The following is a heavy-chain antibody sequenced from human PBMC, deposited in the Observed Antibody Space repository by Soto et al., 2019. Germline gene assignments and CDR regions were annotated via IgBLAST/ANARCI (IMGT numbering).Heavy chain of an antibody. CDR1: GFTFSSSW. Sequence: PGGSLRLSCVVSGFTFSSSWMHWVRQGPGKGLEWVALIAYDGSNQYYADSVKGRFTISRDNSKNTLFLQMNSLRADDTAVYYCAKDQASGQGSFDSWGQGTLVTVSS. V-gene: IGHV3-30*18. CDR2: IAYDGSNQ. CDR3: AKDQASGQGSFDS. J-gene: IGHJ4*02.